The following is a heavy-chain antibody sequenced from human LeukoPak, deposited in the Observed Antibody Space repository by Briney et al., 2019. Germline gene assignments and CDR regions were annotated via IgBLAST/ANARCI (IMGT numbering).Heavy chain of an antibody. V-gene: IGHV3-23*01. CDR2: TSSSDAGT. Sequence: GGSLRLSCAVSGFPLSSYAMSWVRQAPGKGLEWVSATSSSDAGTYYADSVKGRFTISRDNSKNTLYLQMNSLRAEDTAVYYCARDRLYCSGGSCSRSDAFDIWGQGTMVTVSS. CDR3: ARDRLYCSGGSCSRSDAFDI. J-gene: IGHJ3*02. D-gene: IGHD2-15*01. CDR1: GFPLSSYA.